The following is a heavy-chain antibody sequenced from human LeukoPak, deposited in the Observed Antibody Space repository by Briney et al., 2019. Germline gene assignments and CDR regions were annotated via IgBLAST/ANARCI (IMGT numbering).Heavy chain of an antibody. CDR3: AGFDYYDSSGLDY. Sequence: SETLSLTCTVSGGSISSYYWSWIRQPPGKGLEWIGYIYYSGSTNYNPSLQSRVTISVDTSKNQFSLKLSSVTAADTAVYYCAGFDYYDSSGLDYWGQGTLVTVSS. V-gene: IGHV4-59*01. J-gene: IGHJ4*02. CDR1: GGSISSYY. D-gene: IGHD3-22*01. CDR2: IYYSGST.